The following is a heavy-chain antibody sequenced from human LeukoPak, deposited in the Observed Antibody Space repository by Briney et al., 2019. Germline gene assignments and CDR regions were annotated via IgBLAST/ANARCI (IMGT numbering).Heavy chain of an antibody. CDR3: AKDLVGQWLVPFDY. CDR1: GFTFSSYA. J-gene: IGHJ4*02. CDR2: ISGSGGST. V-gene: IGHV3-23*01. D-gene: IGHD6-19*01. Sequence: GGSLRLSCAASGFTFSSYAMSWVRQASGKGLEWVSAISGSGGSTYYADSVKGRFTISRDNSKNTLYLQMNSLRAEDTAVYYCAKDLVGQWLVPFDYWGQGTLVTVSS.